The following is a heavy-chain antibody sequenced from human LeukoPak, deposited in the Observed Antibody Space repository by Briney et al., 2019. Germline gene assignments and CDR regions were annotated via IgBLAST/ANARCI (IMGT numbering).Heavy chain of an antibody. Sequence: GGSLRLSCAASGFTFSSYSMNWVRQAPGKGLEWVSYISSTSNTIYYADSVKGRFTISRDNAKNSLYLQMNSLRVEDTAVYYCVRDRGAAIPYYCDYWGQGTLVTVSS. CDR3: VRDRGAAIPYYCDY. CDR2: ISSTSNTI. CDR1: GFTFSSYS. J-gene: IGHJ4*02. D-gene: IGHD2-2*02. V-gene: IGHV3-48*01.